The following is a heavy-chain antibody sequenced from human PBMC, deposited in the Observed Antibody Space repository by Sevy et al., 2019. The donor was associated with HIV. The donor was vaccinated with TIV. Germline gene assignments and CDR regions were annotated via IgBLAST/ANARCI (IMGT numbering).Heavy chain of an antibody. D-gene: IGHD2-2*01. CDR1: SGSFSGYY. Sequence: SETLSLTCAVHSGSFSGYYWSWIRESPGKGLEWIGEINDSGITNYNPSLKSRVTISVDTSKKEFSLRLSSVTAADTAVYYCARSPPVVVVPGAPSWFDPWGQGTLVTVSS. CDR3: ARSPPVVVVPGAPSWFDP. V-gene: IGHV4-34*01. J-gene: IGHJ5*02. CDR2: INDSGIT.